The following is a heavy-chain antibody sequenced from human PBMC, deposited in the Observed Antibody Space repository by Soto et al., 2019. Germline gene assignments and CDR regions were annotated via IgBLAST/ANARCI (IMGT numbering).Heavy chain of an antibody. CDR1: GGSVSSGTYK. V-gene: IGHV4-61*01. J-gene: IGHJ6*02. CDR2: IYYTGST. CDR3: ASLQFYDFWSGSVTMDV. Sequence: SETLSLTCTVSGGSVSSGTYKWSWIRQSPWKGLEWIGYIYYTGSTNYNPSLKSRVTISVDTSKNQFSLKLTSVTAADTALYFCASLQFYDFWSGSVTMDVWGQGTTVRVSS. D-gene: IGHD3-3*01.